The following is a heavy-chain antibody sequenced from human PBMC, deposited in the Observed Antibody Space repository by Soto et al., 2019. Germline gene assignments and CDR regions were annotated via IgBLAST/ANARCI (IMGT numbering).Heavy chain of an antibody. CDR3: ARGSDTAIVTSRYYYGMDV. Sequence: QVQLVQSGAEVKKPGSSVKVSCKASGGTFSSYAISWVRQAPGQGLEWMGGIIPIFGTANYAQKFQCRVTITAEESTSTVYMELSSLRSEDTAVYYCARGSDTAIVTSRYYYGMDVWGQGTTVTVSS. D-gene: IGHD5-18*01. CDR2: IIPIFGTA. J-gene: IGHJ6*02. V-gene: IGHV1-69*01. CDR1: GGTFSSYA.